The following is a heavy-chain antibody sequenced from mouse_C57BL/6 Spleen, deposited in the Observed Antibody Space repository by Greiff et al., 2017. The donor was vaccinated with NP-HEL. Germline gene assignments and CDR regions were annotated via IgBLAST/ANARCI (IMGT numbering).Heavy chain of an antibody. D-gene: IGHD1-1*01. J-gene: IGHJ2*01. V-gene: IGHV1-50*01. Sequence: VQLQQPGAELVKPGASVKLSCKASGYTFTSYWMQWVKQRPGQGLEWIGEIDPSDSYTNYNQKFKGKATLTVDTSSSTAYMQLSSLTSEDSAVYYCARRITTVVYFDYWGQGTTLTVSS. CDR1: GYTFTSYW. CDR3: ARRITTVVYFDY. CDR2: IDPSDSYT.